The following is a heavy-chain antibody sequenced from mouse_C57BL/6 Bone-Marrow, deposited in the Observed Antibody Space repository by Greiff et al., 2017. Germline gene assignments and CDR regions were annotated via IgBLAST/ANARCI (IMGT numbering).Heavy chain of an antibody. V-gene: IGHV3-6*01. CDR1: GYSITSGYY. Sequence: EVQLVESGPGLVKPSQSLSLTCSVTGYSITSGYYWNWIRQFPGNKLEWMGYISYDGSNNYNPSLKNRISITRDTSKNQFFLKLNSVTTEDTATYYCARDLCGPAWFAYWRRESLVCVSA. D-gene: IGHD6-2*01. J-gene: IGHJ3*01. CDR2: ISYDGSN. CDR3: ARDLCGPAWFAY.